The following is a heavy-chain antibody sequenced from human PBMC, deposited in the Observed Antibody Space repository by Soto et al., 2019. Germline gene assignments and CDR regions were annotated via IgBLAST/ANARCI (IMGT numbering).Heavy chain of an antibody. J-gene: IGHJ5*02. Sequence: SETLSLTCAVFGGSFSGHYWSWIRQSPGKGLEWIGEINASGTTNYNPSLKSRVTISVDTSKNQFFLRLSSVTAADSSLYFCARGHHFTNHKERFYPWGQGTLVPVSS. CDR1: GGSFSGHY. V-gene: IGHV4-34*01. CDR2: INASGTT. CDR3: ARGHHFTNHKERFYP.